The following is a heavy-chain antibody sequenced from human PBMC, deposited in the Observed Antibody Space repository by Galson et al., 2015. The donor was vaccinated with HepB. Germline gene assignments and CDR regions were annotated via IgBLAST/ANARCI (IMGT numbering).Heavy chain of an antibody. Sequence: SLRLSCAASGFTFSSYAMSWVRQAPGKGLEWVSAISGSGGSTYYVDSVKGRFTISRDNSKNTLYLQMNSLRAEDTAVYYCAKVSVGEWFGEGLYYFDYWGQGTLVTVSS. CDR2: ISGSGGST. D-gene: IGHD3-10*01. J-gene: IGHJ4*02. CDR1: GFTFSSYA. CDR3: AKVSVGEWFGEGLYYFDY. V-gene: IGHV3-23*01.